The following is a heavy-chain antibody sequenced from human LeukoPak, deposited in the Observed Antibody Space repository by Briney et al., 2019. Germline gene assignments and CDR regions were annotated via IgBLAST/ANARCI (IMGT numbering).Heavy chain of an antibody. CDR3: AAGYSSGWYLDY. CDR2: FDPEDGET. J-gene: IGHJ4*02. Sequence: ASVEVSCTVSGYTLTELSMHWVRQAPGKGLEWMGGFDPEDGETIYAQKFQGRVTMTEDTSTDTAYMELSSLRSEDTAVYYCAAGYSSGWYLDYWGQGTLVTVSS. CDR1: GYTLTELS. V-gene: IGHV1-24*01. D-gene: IGHD6-19*01.